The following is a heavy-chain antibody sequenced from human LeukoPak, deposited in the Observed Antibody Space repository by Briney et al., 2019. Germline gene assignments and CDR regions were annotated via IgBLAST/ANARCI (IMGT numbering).Heavy chain of an antibody. J-gene: IGHJ5*02. V-gene: IGHV4-39*01. CDR1: GGSINNDVYY. Sequence: SETLSLTCTVSGGSINNDVYYWDWIRQTPGKGLEWIGNIHNSGNTYHKSSLKSRVGMSIDTSQNQFSLRLSSVTAADTAVYYCARHPGRSNWFDTWGQGILVTISS. CDR2: IHNSGNT. CDR3: ARHPGRSNWFDT. D-gene: IGHD3-10*01.